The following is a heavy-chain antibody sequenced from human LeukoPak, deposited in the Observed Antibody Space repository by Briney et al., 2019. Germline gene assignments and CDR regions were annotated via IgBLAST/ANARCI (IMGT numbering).Heavy chain of an antibody. CDR2: IFYIGST. D-gene: IGHD2-15*01. Sequence: SETLSLTCAVSGGSISSGCYWSWVRQPPGKGLEWIGQIFYIGSTNYNPSLASRVVMSLDKSRNQLSLKLNSVTAADTATYYCSRHASYSHMFWGQGVLVTVSS. CDR3: SRHASYSHMF. V-gene: IGHV4-4*02. CDR1: GGSISSGCY. J-gene: IGHJ4*02.